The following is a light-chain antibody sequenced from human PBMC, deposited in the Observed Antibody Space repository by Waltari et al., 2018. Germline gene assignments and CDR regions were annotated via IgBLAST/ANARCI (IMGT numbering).Light chain of an antibody. J-gene: IGLJ2*01. CDR3: SSFTTGSTGL. CDR1: NSDIGPFDL. V-gene: IGLV2-14*03. Sequence: QSALAQPASVSGSPGQPITLSCTGSNSDIGPFDLVSWYQQHPGRAPPLLIRNVSERPSVVPHRFSGSKSGNTASLTISSLRSEDESLYFCSSFTTGSTGLFGGGTKLTVL. CDR2: NVS.